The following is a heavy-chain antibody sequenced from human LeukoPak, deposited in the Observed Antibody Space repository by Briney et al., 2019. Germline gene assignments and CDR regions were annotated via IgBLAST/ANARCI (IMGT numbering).Heavy chain of an antibody. CDR3: ARGAGWYPH. CDR2: IYCSGKT. CDR1: GGSISSDY. D-gene: IGHD6-19*01. J-gene: IGHJ4*02. V-gene: IGHV4-59*08. Sequence: PSETLSLNCTVSGGSISSDYWSWIRQSPEKGLEWIGYIYCSGKTNYNPSLKSRVTISVDTSKSQFSLKLSSVTAADTAVYYCARGAGWYPHWGQGVLVTVSS.